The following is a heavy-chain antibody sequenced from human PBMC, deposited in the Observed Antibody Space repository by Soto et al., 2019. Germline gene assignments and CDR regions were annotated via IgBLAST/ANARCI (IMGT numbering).Heavy chain of an antibody. CDR2: ISSDGSNT. D-gene: IGHD4-17*01. CDR1: GFTFNDYW. V-gene: IGHV3-74*01. Sequence: GGSLRLSCAASGFTFNDYWMHWVRQAPGKGLLWVSRISSDGSNTAYAASVKGRFSVSRDNAQNTLFLQMNSLTAEDTAVYYCARDPHGYYYYGMDVWGQGTTVTVSS. J-gene: IGHJ6*02. CDR3: ARDPHGYYYYGMDV.